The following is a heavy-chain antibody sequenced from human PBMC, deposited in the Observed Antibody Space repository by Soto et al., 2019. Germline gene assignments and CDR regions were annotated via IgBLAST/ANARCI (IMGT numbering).Heavy chain of an antibody. J-gene: IGHJ3*01. D-gene: IGHD3-22*01. CDR3: ARDQLYYNDISGRPLNAFDV. Sequence: QPGGSLRLSCAASGFTFSSYAMSWVRQAPGKGLEWVSAISGSGGSTYYADSVKGRFTISRDNAKNSLYLQMNSLRAEDTAVYYCARDQLYYNDISGRPLNAFDVWGQGTMVTVSS. V-gene: IGHV3-23*01. CDR2: ISGSGGST. CDR1: GFTFSSYA.